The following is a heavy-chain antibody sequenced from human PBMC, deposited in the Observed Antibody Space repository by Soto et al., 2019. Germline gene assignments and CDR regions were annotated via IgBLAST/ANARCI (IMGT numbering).Heavy chain of an antibody. J-gene: IGHJ4*02. D-gene: IGHD1-26*01. CDR3: ARARGSSALDS. CDR2: ISAYNGNT. V-gene: IGHV1-18*01. CDR1: GYTFTSYG. Sequence: QVQLVQSGAEVKKPGASVKVSCKASGYTFTSYGIIWVRQAPGQGLEWMGWISAYNGNTNYAQKLEGRVNMTAGPSTITDYMELRSLRSDETAVYYCARARGSSALDSWGQGTLVTVSS.